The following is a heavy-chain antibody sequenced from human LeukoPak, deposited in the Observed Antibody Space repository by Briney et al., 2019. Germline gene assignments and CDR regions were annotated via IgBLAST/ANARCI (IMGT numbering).Heavy chain of an antibody. CDR1: GFMFSSSW. D-gene: IGHD2-15*01. Sequence: GGSLRLSCAASGFMFSSSWMAWVRQAPGKGLEWVANIKEDGSDKNYVDSVKGRFTISRDNSKNTLYLQMSSLRAEDTAVYYCAKDQIPIVVVVAGGSLSLDYWGQGTLVTVSS. V-gene: IGHV3-7*01. CDR3: AKDQIPIVVVVAGGSLSLDY. J-gene: IGHJ4*02. CDR2: IKEDGSDK.